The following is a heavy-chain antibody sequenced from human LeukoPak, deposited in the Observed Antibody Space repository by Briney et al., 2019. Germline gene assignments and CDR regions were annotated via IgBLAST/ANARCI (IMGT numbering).Heavy chain of an antibody. CDR3: ARDSFFGQQPDAFDI. D-gene: IGHD3/OR15-3a*01. CDR2: INPNSGGT. J-gene: IGHJ3*02. Sequence: ASVKGSCKASGYTFTGYYMRWVRPAPGQGLEWMGWINPNSGGTNYAQKFQGRVTMTRDTSISTAYMELSRLRSDDTAVYYCARDSFFGQQPDAFDIWGQGTMVTVSS. CDR1: GYTFTGYY. V-gene: IGHV1-2*02.